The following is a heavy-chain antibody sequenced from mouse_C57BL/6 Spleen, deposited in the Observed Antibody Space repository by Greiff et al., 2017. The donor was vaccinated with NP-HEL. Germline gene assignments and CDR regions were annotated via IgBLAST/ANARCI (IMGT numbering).Heavy chain of an antibody. CDR2: IYPGGGYT. V-gene: IGHV1-63*01. CDR3: ARSFTTVVATPGY. Sequence: VQLQQSGAELVRPGTSVKMSCKASGYTFTNYWIGWAKQRPGHGLEWIGDIYPGGGYTNYNEKFKGKATLTADKSSSTAYMQFSSLTSEDSAIYYCARSFTTVVATPGYWGQGTTLTVSS. J-gene: IGHJ2*01. D-gene: IGHD1-1*01. CDR1: GYTFTNYW.